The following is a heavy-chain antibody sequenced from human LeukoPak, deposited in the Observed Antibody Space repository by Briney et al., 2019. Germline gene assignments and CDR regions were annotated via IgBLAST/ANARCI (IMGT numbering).Heavy chain of an antibody. J-gene: IGHJ4*02. CDR3: ASQRHHRVAVAGSFDH. CDR2: ITPDGNYI. CDR1: GFTFSNYA. D-gene: IGHD6-19*01. Sequence: GGSLRLSCAASGFTFSNYAMSWVRQTPGTGLEWLSAITPDGNYIYYADSVKGRFTTSRDNSKNTLYLQMNSLRAEDTAVYFCASQRHHRVAVAGSFDHWGQGTLVSVSP. V-gene: IGHV3-23*01.